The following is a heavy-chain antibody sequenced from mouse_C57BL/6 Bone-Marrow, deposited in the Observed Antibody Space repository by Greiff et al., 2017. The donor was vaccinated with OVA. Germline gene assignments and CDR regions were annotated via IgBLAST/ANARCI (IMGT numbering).Heavy chain of an antibody. CDR2: IHPNSGST. CDR3: ARDSNYHFDD. Sequence: QVQLKQPGAELVKPGASVKLSCKASGYTFTSYWMHWVKQRPGQGLEWIGMIHPNSGSTNYNEKFKSKATLTVDKSSSTAYMQLSSLTSEDSAVYYCARDSNYHFDDWGQGTTLTVSS. CDR1: GYTFTSYW. D-gene: IGHD2-5*01. J-gene: IGHJ2*01. V-gene: IGHV1-64*01.